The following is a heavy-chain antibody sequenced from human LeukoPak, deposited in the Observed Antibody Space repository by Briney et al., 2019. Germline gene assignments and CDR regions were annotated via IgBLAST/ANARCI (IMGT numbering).Heavy chain of an antibody. CDR2: INPNSGGT. J-gene: IGHJ3*02. CDR3: ARVGLRFLEWFPRPHDAFDI. CDR1: GYTFTGYY. D-gene: IGHD3-3*01. Sequence: ASVKVSCKASGYTFTGYYMHWVRQAPGQGLEWMGWINPNSGGTNYAQKFQGRVTMTRDTSISTAYMELSRLRSDDTAVYYCARVGLRFLEWFPRPHDAFDIWGQGTMVTVSS. V-gene: IGHV1-2*02.